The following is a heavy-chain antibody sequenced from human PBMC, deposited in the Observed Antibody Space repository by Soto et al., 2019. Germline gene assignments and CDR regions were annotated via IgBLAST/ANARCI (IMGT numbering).Heavy chain of an antibody. D-gene: IGHD5-18*01. CDR3: ASGIQLWLRRINNGYSG. J-gene: IGHJ4*02. Sequence: QVQLVQSGAEVKKPESSVKVSCKAPGGTFSTYAISWVRQAPGQGLEWMGGLIPMFGTATYAQRFQDRVTITADEPTHKVYMGRSSLSSEDTAVYFCASGIQLWLRRINNGYSGWGQGTLVTVSS. CDR1: GGTFSTYA. CDR2: LIPMFGTA. V-gene: IGHV1-69*12.